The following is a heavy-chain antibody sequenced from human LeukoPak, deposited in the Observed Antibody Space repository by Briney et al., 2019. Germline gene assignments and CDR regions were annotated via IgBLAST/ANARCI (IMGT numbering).Heavy chain of an antibody. D-gene: IGHD2-2*01. CDR3: XXXXXXXXGSTSCYVDY. V-gene: IGHV3-30*03. CDR1: GFTFSSYG. CDR2: ISYDGSNK. Sequence: PGGSLRLSCAASGFTFSSYGMHWVRQAPGKGLEWVAVISYDGSNKYYADSVKGRFTISRDNSKNTLYLQMNSLIADDTAVYHVXXXXXXXXGSTSCYVDYWGQGTLVTVSS. J-gene: IGHJ4*02.